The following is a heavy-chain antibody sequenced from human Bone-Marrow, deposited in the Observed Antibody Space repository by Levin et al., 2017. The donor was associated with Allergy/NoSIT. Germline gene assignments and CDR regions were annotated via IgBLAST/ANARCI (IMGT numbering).Heavy chain of an antibody. CDR3: ATGPSGFDY. V-gene: IGHV4-39*01. D-gene: IGHD1-26*01. J-gene: IGHJ4*02. CDR1: GGSLRGGSYS. Sequence: SAPLSLPCPVSGGSLRGGSYSWGWIRQPPEKGLEWIGTISSGRSTYYNPSFNSRLTISLDTSKNLFSLKLDSLTAADTAVYYCATGPSGFDYWGQGTLVTVSS. CDR2: ISSGRST.